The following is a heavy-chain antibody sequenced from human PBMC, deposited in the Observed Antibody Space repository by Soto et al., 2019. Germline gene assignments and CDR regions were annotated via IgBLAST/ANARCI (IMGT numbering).Heavy chain of an antibody. CDR1: GFTFSTYV. Sequence: GGSLRLSCAASGFTFSTYVMSWVRQAPGKGLEWVSAISGRGGSTYYADSVKGRFTISRDNSKNTVYLQMNSLRAEDTAVYYCAKDGNNYGYSYAMDVWGQGTTVTVSS. D-gene: IGHD5-18*01. J-gene: IGHJ6*02. V-gene: IGHV3-23*01. CDR3: AKDGNNYGYSYAMDV. CDR2: ISGRGGST.